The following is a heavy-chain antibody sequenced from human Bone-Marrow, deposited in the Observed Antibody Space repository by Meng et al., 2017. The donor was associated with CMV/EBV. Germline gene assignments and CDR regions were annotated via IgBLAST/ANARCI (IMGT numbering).Heavy chain of an antibody. CDR2: INPSGGST. J-gene: IGHJ4*02. D-gene: IGHD3-22*01. CDR1: GYTFTSYY. V-gene: IGHV1-46*01. Sequence: ASVKVSCKASGYTFTSYYMHWVRQAPGQGLEWMGIINPSGGSTSYAQKFQGRVTMTRDTSTSTVYMELSSLRSEDTAVYYCARDLSDTYYDSSGYYPGYFDYWGQGTLVTVYS. CDR3: ARDLSDTYYDSSGYYPGYFDY.